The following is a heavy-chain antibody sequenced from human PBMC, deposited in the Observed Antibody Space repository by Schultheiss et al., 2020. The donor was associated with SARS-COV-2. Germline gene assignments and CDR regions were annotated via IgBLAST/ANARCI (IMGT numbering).Heavy chain of an antibody. CDR3: ARDFPYDFWSGYYPNWFDP. CDR1: GYTFTSYY. Sequence: ASVKVSCKASGYTFTSYYMHWVRQAPGQGLEWMGIINPSGGSTSYAQKFQGRVTMTRDTSTSTVYMELSSLRSEDTAVYYCARDFPYDFWSGYYPNWFDPWGQGTLVTVSS. V-gene: IGHV1-46*01. J-gene: IGHJ5*02. CDR2: INPSGGST. D-gene: IGHD3-3*01.